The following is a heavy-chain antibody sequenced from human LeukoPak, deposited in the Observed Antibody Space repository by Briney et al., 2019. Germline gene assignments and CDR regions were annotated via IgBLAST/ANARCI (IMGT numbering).Heavy chain of an antibody. Sequence: KPSETLSLTCTVSGRSVSSGSYYWGWIRQPPGKGLEWIGGIYYSGSTYYNPSLKSRVTISVDTSKNQFSLKPSSATAADTAVYYCATSPGYGDYAPDYWGQGTLVTVSS. D-gene: IGHD4-17*01. CDR1: GRSVSSGSYY. CDR3: ATSPGYGDYAPDY. V-gene: IGHV4-39*01. CDR2: IYYSGST. J-gene: IGHJ4*02.